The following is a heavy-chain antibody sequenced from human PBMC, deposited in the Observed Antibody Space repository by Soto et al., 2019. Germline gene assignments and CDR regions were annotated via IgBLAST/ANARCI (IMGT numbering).Heavy chain of an antibody. J-gene: IGHJ6*02. Sequence: AASVKVSCKASGYTFTRYGISWVRQAPGQGLEWMGWISGYNGDTNYAQKFQGRVSMTIDTSTTTAYMELRSLTSDYTAVYYCAKNGQPPYYYYGLDVWGQGTKVTVSS. CDR2: ISGYNGDT. CDR3: AKNGQPPYYYYGLDV. V-gene: IGHV1-18*01. D-gene: IGHD2-8*01. CDR1: GYTFTRYG.